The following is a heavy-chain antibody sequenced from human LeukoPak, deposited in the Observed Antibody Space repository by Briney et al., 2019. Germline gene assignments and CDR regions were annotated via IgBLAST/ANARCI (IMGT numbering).Heavy chain of an antibody. V-gene: IGHV4-31*03. Sequence: SETLSVTCTVSNGSMNSGGYYWSWIRRHPGKGLEWIGSIYYFGNTYYNPSLKSRVIISVDTSKNQFSLKMSSVTAADTAVYYCARGSGYFDSRGTVSWFDPWGQGTLVTVSS. CDR2: IYYFGNT. CDR3: ARGSGYFDSRGTVSWFDP. CDR1: NGSMNSGGYY. D-gene: IGHD3-22*01. J-gene: IGHJ5*02.